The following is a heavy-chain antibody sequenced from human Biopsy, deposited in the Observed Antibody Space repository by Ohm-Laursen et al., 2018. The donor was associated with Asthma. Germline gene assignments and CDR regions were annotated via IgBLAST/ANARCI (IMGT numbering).Heavy chain of an antibody. V-gene: IGHV3-30-3*01. CDR1: GFSFGDYW. CDR3: AREGVAGTHIED. CDR2: ISYDGSSI. J-gene: IGHJ4*02. D-gene: IGHD6-19*01. Sequence: RSLRLSCAASGFSFGDYWMSWVRQAPGKGLEWVAVISYDGSSIYYADSVKGRFTISRDNSKNTLSLQMNSLTAEDTAVYYCAREGVAGTHIEDWGQGTLVTVSS.